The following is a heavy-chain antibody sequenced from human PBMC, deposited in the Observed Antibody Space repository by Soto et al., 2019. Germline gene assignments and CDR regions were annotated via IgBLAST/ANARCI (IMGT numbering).Heavy chain of an antibody. D-gene: IGHD5-12*01. CDR2: ISAYNGNT. V-gene: IGHV1-18*04. J-gene: IGHJ4*02. CDR1: GYTFTSYG. Sequence: ASVKVSCKASGYTFTSYGISWVRQAPGQGLERMGWISAYNGNTNYAQKLQGRVTMTTDTSTSTDYMELRSLRSDDTAVYYCARVEVATTPYYFDYWGQGTLVTVSS. CDR3: ARVEVATTPYYFDY.